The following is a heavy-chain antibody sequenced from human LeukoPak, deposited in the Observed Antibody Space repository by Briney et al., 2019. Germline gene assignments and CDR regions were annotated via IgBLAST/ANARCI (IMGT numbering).Heavy chain of an antibody. CDR2: INPNSGGT. Sequence: ASVNVSCKASGYSFTGYYIHWVRQAPGQGLEWMGWINPNSGGTNYAQKFQGRVTMTRDTSISTAYTELSRLRSDDTAVYYCARGDIVVLPAGIPHNWFDPWGQGTLVTVSS. CDR1: GYSFTGYY. CDR3: ARGDIVVLPAGIPHNWFDP. V-gene: IGHV1-2*02. J-gene: IGHJ5*02. D-gene: IGHD2-2*02.